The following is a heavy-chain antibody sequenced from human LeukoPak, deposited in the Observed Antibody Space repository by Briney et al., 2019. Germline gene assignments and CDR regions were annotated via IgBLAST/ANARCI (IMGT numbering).Heavy chain of an antibody. D-gene: IGHD5-24*01. CDR3: AREAGLHRADGFDI. J-gene: IGHJ3*02. CDR2: INPSGGST. CDR1: VYTFTRYY. Sequence: ASVKVSCKASVYTFTRYYMQWVRQAPGQGLEWMGIINPSGGSTSYAQKFQGRVTMTRDTSTSTVYMELSSLRSEDTAVYYCAREAGLHRADGFDIWGQGTMVTVSS. V-gene: IGHV1-46*01.